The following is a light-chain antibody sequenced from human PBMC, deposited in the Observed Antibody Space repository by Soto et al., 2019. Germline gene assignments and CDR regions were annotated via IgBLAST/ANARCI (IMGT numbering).Light chain of an antibody. Sequence: QSALTQPASVSGSPGQSITISCTGTRSDIGDYNYVSWYQQHPGKAPTHMIYEVSNRPSGVSNRFSGSKSGNTASLTISGLQAEDEADYYCGSYTCSSTLFVFGTGTKVTVL. CDR1: RSDIGDYNY. CDR3: GSYTCSSTLFV. V-gene: IGLV2-14*01. CDR2: EVS. J-gene: IGLJ1*01.